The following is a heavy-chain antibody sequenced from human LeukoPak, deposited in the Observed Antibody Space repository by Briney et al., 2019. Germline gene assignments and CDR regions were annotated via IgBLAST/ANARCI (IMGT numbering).Heavy chain of an antibody. CDR3: ASNYDSSNYYGFDY. J-gene: IGHJ4*02. CDR2: ISSSSSYI. V-gene: IGHV3-21*01. D-gene: IGHD3-22*01. CDR1: GLPFSSYR. Sequence: GESLTLSPAASGLPFSSYRMIWVRQAPGKGLEWLSSISSSSSYIYYADSVKGRFTISRDNAKNSLYLQMNSLRAEDTAVYYCASNYDSSNYYGFDYWGQGTLVTVSS.